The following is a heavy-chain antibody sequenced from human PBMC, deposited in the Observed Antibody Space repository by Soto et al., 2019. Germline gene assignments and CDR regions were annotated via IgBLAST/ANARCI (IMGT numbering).Heavy chain of an antibody. CDR3: ARDDCSGGSCYGSGWFDP. Sequence: KPSETLSLTCTVSGGSISSYYWSWIRQPAGKGLEWIGRIYTSGSTNYNPSLKSRVTMSVDTSKNQFSLKLSSVTAADTAVYYCARDDCSGGSCYGSGWFDPWGQGTLVTVSS. D-gene: IGHD2-15*01. J-gene: IGHJ5*02. CDR1: GGSISSYY. CDR2: IYTSGST. V-gene: IGHV4-4*07.